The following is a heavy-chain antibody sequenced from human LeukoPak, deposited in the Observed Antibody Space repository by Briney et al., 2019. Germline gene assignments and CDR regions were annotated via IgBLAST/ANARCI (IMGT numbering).Heavy chain of an antibody. V-gene: IGHV3-23*01. CDR1: GFTFSSCA. CDR3: AKGVTTVRIYYHGMDV. D-gene: IGHD4-17*01. CDR2: ISGSGDSR. Sequence: GVSLRLSCAASGFTFSSCAMSWVRQAPGKGLEWVSLISGSGDSRYYADSVKGRFTISRDNAKNTLWLQMNSLRAEDTAVYYCAKGVTTVRIYYHGMDVWGQGNTVTVSS. J-gene: IGHJ6*02.